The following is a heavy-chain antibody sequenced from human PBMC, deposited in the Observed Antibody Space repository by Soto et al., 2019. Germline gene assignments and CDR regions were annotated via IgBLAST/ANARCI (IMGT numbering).Heavy chain of an antibody. CDR1: GFTFSSYS. V-gene: IGHV3-48*01. CDR3: ARGLRLERPIHFDY. J-gene: IGHJ4*02. CDR2: ISSSSSTI. Sequence: GGSLRLSCAASGFTFSSYSMSWVRQAPGKGLEWVSYISSSSSTIYYADSVKGRFTISRDNAKNSLYLQMNSLRAEDTAVYYCARGLRLERPIHFDYWGQGTLVTVSS. D-gene: IGHD1-1*01.